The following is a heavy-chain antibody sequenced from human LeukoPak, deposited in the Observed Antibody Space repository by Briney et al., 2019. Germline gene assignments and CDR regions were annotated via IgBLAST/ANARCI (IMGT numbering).Heavy chain of an antibody. CDR3: ARVPYYYDSSGTTLGAFDI. V-gene: IGHV4-61*02. CDR1: GGSISSGGYY. CDR2: IYTSGST. Sequence: SQTLSLTCTVSGGSISSGGYYWSWIRQPAGKGLEWIGRIYTSGSTNYNPSLKSRVTMSVDTSKNQFSLKLSSVTAADTAVYYCARVPYYYDSSGTTLGAFDIWGQGTMVTVSS. J-gene: IGHJ3*02. D-gene: IGHD3-22*01.